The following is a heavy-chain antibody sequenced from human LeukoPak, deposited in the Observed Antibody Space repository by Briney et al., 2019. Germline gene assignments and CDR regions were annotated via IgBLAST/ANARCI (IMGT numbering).Heavy chain of an antibody. Sequence: PSETLSLTCAVYGGSFSGYYWSWIRQPPGKGLEWIGEINRSGSTNYNPSLKSRVTISVDTSKNQFSLKLSSVTAADTAVYYCARGGHYGGRPPSPDWGQGTLVTVSS. CDR1: GGSFSGYY. CDR3: ARGGHYGGRPPSPD. V-gene: IGHV4-34*01. CDR2: INRSGST. D-gene: IGHD4-23*01. J-gene: IGHJ4*02.